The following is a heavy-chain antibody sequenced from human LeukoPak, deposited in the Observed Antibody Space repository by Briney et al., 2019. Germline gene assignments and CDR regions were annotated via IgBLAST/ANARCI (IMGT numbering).Heavy chain of an antibody. V-gene: IGHV4-39*07. CDR3: ARDRGYYYYYMDV. D-gene: IGHD3-16*01. CDR1: GGSISSSSYY. Sequence: SETLSLTCTVSGGSISSSSYYWGWIRQPPGKGLEWIGNIYFSGSTYYNPSLKSRVTMSVDASKNQFSLKLSSVTAADTAVYYCARDRGYYYYYMDVWGKGTTVTVSS. J-gene: IGHJ6*03. CDR2: IYFSGST.